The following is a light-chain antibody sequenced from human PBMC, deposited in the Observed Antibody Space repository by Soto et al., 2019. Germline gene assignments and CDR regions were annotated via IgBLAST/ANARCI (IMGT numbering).Light chain of an antibody. CDR1: QTITSY. J-gene: IGKJ1*01. CDR3: QQSYSTPWT. CDR2: AAS. V-gene: IGKV1-39*01. Sequence: DIQMTPSPSSLSAAVGDRITITCRASQTITSYLNWYQQKPGKAPKLLIYAASSLQSGVPSRFSGSGSGTDFTFTISSLQPEDVAAYYCQQSYSTPWTFGQGTKVDIK.